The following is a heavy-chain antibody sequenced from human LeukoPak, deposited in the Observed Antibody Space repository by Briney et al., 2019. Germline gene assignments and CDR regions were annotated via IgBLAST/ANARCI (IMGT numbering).Heavy chain of an antibody. CDR3: ARVSDGSGFGDY. D-gene: IGHD3-22*01. V-gene: IGHV3-30-3*01. J-gene: IGHJ4*02. Sequence: SGRSLRLSCVASGFTFTNYVIHWLRQAPGKGLEWVAVVSSDGINKYYADSVKGRFNISRDNSKNTLYLQMNSLRAEDTAVYYCARVSDGSGFGDYWGQGTLVTVSS. CDR1: GFTFTNYV. CDR2: VSSDGINK.